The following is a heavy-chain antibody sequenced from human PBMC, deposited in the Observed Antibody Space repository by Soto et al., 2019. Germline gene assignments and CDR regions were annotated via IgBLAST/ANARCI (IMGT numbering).Heavy chain of an antibody. CDR3: ASTVVVRGDVFDI. J-gene: IGHJ3*02. CDR2: IYYSGST. D-gene: IGHD4-4*01. Sequence: MQLQESGPGLVKPSETVSLTCTVSGGSISSNNYYWGWIRQPPGKGLEWIGNIYYSGSTYYNPSLKSRVTISVDTSKNQFSLKLSSVTAADTAVYYCASTVVVRGDVFDIWGQGTMVTVSS. CDR1: GGSISSNNYY. V-gene: IGHV4-39*01.